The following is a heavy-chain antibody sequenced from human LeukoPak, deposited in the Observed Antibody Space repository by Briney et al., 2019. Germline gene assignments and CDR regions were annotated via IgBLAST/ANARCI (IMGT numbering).Heavy chain of an antibody. CDR1: VGTFISYA. J-gene: IGHJ4*02. V-gene: IGHV1-2*06. CDR2: INPNSGGT. CDR3: ARGTKPGGQFF. Sequence: ASVKVSCKASVGTFISYAISWVRQAPGQGLEWMGRINPNSGGTNYAQKFQGRVTMTRDTSISTAYMELSRLRSDDTAVYYCARGTKPGGQFFWGQGTPV. D-gene: IGHD1-14*01.